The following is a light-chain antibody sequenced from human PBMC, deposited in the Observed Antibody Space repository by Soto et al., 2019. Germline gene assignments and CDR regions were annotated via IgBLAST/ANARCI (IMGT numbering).Light chain of an antibody. V-gene: IGLV2-14*01. Sequence: QSALTQPASVSGSPGQSITISCTGTSSDVGAFNYVSWYQQNPGKAPKLMIYDVSDRPSGVSNRFSGSESGDTASLTISGLQAEDEAHYYCSSYTTSSTPVFGGGTKLTVL. CDR2: DVS. CDR3: SSYTTSSTPV. J-gene: IGLJ2*01. CDR1: SSDVGAFNY.